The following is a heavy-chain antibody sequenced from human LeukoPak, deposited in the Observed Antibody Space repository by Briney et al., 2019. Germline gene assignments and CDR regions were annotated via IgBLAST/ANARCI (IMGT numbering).Heavy chain of an antibody. Sequence: PGGSLRLSCAASGFTLSSYSMSWVRQAPGKGLEWVSSISSSSSYIYYADSVKGRFTISRDNAKNSLYLQMNSLRAEDTAVYYCARDEINYGSGSFDYWGQGTLVTVSS. CDR3: ARDEINYGSGSFDY. CDR1: GFTLSSYS. V-gene: IGHV3-21*01. J-gene: IGHJ4*02. CDR2: ISSSSSYI. D-gene: IGHD3-10*01.